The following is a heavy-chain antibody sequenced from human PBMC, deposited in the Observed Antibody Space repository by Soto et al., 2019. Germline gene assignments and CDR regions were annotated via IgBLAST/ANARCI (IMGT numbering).Heavy chain of an antibody. Sequence: SETLSLTCTVSGVSISSGGYYWSWIRQHPGKGLEWIGYIYYSGSTYYNPSLKSRVTISVDTSKNQFSLKLSSVTAADTAVYYCARGYSGYDYACDYWGQGTLVTVS. CDR1: GVSISSGGYY. V-gene: IGHV4-31*03. D-gene: IGHD5-12*01. J-gene: IGHJ4*02. CDR3: ARGYSGYDYACDY. CDR2: IYYSGST.